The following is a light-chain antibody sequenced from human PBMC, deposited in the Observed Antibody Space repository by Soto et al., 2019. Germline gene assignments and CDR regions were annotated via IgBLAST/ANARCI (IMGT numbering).Light chain of an antibody. CDR1: QDISNY. CDR3: QQYDNLPPSLT. J-gene: IGKJ4*01. Sequence: DIQMTQSPSSLSASVGDRVTITCQASQDISNYLNWYQQKPGKAPKLLIYDASNLETGVPSRFSGRGSGTDFTFTISSLQPEDIATYYCQQYDNLPPSLTFGGGTKVDIK. CDR2: DAS. V-gene: IGKV1-33*01.